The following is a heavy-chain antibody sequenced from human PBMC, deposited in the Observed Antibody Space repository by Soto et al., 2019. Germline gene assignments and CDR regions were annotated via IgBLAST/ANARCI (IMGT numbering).Heavy chain of an antibody. CDR1: GFSLSSTRMA. CDR3: AHIVVAGLGYYFDY. CDR2: IYWDDDK. V-gene: IGHV2-5*02. J-gene: IGHJ4*02. D-gene: IGHD6-19*01. Sequence: QITLKESGPTLVKPTQTLTLTCTFSGFSLSSTRMAVGWIRQPPGKALEWLALIYWDDDKRYSPFLKSRLTITKDTSKNQLVLTMSNMDHVDTARYYCAHIVVAGLGYYFDYWGQGTLVTVSS.